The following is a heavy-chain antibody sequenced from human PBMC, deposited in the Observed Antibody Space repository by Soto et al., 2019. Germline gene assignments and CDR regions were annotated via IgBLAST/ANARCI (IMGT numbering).Heavy chain of an antibody. Sequence: QVQLQESGPGLVKPSGTLSLTCAVSSGSISSGHWWNWVRQPPGKGLEWIGEIYQSGSTHYNPSLKSRVTVSVDKSINQFSLKLTSVTAAHTAVYYCATNSYYSLGVWGQGTTVTVSS. V-gene: IGHV4-4*02. CDR2: IYQSGST. CDR1: SGSISSGHW. J-gene: IGHJ6*02. CDR3: ATNSYYSLGV.